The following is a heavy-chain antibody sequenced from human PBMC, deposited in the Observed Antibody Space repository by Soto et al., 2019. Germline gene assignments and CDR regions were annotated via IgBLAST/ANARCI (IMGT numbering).Heavy chain of an antibody. V-gene: IGHV1-18*01. Sequence: ASVKVSCKASGYTFTSYGISWVRQAPGQGLEWMGWISAYNGNTNYAQKLQGRVTMTTDTSTSTAYMELRSLRSDDTAVYYCARDTMVRGVIGFDYWGQGTLVTVSS. J-gene: IGHJ4*02. CDR1: GYTFTSYG. CDR2: ISAYNGNT. D-gene: IGHD3-10*01. CDR3: ARDTMVRGVIGFDY.